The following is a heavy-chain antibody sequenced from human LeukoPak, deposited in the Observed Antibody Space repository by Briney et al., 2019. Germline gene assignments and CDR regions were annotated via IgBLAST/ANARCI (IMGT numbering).Heavy chain of an antibody. CDR1: GFTISSYY. J-gene: IGHJ4*02. CDR2: IYTSGST. D-gene: IGHD3-10*01. Sequence: PSETLTLTCTASGFTISSYYWSWVRQPAGKGLEWIGRIYTSGSTNYNPSLQSRVTMSVDTYKNQFSQKLSSVTAADTAVYYCARGVRGVCDYWGQGTLVTVSS. CDR3: ARGVRGVCDY. V-gene: IGHV4-4*07.